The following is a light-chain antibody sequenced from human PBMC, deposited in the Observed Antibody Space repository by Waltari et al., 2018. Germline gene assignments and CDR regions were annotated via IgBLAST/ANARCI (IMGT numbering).Light chain of an antibody. CDR3: QQLNSYPIT. CDR1: QGINTY. V-gene: IGKV1-9*01. CDR2: TAS. Sequence: DIQLTQSPSFLSASVGDRVTITCRASQGINTYLAWYQQKPGKAPKVLSYTASTLQTGVPSRFSGSGSGTEFTLTISSLQPEDFATYYCQQLNSYPITFGHGTRLEIK. J-gene: IGKJ5*01.